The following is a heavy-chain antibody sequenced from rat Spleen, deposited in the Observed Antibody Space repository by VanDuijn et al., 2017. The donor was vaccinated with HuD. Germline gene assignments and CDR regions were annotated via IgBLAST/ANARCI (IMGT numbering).Heavy chain of an antibody. V-gene: IGHV5-22*01. CDR1: GFTFSDYY. J-gene: IGHJ3*01. D-gene: IGHD1-7*01. CDR2: ISFEGSYT. CDR3: VRHANGFTAHWFAY. Sequence: EVQLVESGGGLVQPGRSLTLSCPASGFTFSDYYMAWVRQAPKTGLEWVASISFEGSYTYYGDSVKGRFTVSRDNAKTTLYLQMNNLRSEDSATYYCVRHANGFTAHWFAYWGQGTLVTVSA.